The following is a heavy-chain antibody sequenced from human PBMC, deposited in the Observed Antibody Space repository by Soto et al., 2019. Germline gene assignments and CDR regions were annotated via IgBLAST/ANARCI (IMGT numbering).Heavy chain of an antibody. CDR3: TRGFLEWSLHYYYYRMDV. CDR2: IRSKAYGGTT. V-gene: IGHV3-49*04. J-gene: IGHJ6*02. Sequence: FLRLSCTACGFTFGDYAMSWVRQAPGKXLEWVGFIRSKAYGGTTEYAASVKGRFTISRDDSKSIAYLQMNSLKTEDTAVYYCTRGFLEWSLHYYYYRMDVWGQGTTVTVSS. D-gene: IGHD3-3*01. CDR1: GFTFGDYA.